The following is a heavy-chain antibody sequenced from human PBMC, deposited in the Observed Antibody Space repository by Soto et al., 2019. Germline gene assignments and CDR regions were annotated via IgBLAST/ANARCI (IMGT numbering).Heavy chain of an antibody. CDR3: ARDNGGYNQYRYYGMDV. V-gene: IGHV1-46*01. Sequence: ASVKVSCKASGYTFTRDQIHWVRQAPGQGLEWMGMIDPSGGKTNYAQKFQGRVTITADESTSTAYMELSSLRSEDTAVHYCARDNGGYNQYRYYGMDVWGQGTTVTVSS. J-gene: IGHJ6*02. CDR1: GYTFTRDQ. D-gene: IGHD6-25*01. CDR2: IDPSGGKT.